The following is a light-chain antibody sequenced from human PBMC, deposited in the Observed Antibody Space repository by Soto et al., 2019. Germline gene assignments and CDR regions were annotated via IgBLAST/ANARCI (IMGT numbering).Light chain of an antibody. J-gene: IGKJ1*01. CDR2: DAS. V-gene: IGKV3-20*01. CDR1: QSVRNNY. CDR3: QQSGSSLWT. Sequence: EIVLTQSPGTLSLSPGERATLSCRASQSVRNNYVAWYQQKLGQAPRVLIYDASSRATGVPDKFSGSGSGTDFTLTISRLEPEDFAVYYCQQSGSSLWTFGQGTKVDIK.